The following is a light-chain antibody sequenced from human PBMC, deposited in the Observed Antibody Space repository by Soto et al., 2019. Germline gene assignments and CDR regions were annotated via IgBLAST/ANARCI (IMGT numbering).Light chain of an antibody. CDR3: QQNLSVPRR. V-gene: IGKV1-39*01. CDR2: AAS. CDR1: QNIRNY. Sequence: DIQVNKSPPSLSASLGDRVTITRRASQNIRNYLSWYQQKPGKAPTVLIYAASTLQRGVQSRFSGSTTGTDFTLTITGLQPEDSVNYYCQQNLSVPRRFGQGTKGDIK. J-gene: IGKJ1*01.